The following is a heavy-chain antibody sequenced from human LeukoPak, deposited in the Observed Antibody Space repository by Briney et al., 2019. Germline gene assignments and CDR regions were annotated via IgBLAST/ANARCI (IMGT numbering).Heavy chain of an antibody. CDR1: GYTFTSYY. Sequence: ASVKVSCKASGYTFTSYYTHWVRQAPGQGLEWMGIINPSGGSTSYAQKFQGRVTMTRDTSTSTVYMELSSLRSEDTAVYYCARMATIVEAFDYWGQGTLVTVSS. J-gene: IGHJ4*02. CDR2: INPSGGST. CDR3: ARMATIVEAFDY. D-gene: IGHD5-24*01. V-gene: IGHV1-46*01.